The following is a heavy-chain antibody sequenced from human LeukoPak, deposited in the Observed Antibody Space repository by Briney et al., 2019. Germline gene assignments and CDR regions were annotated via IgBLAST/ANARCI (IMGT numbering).Heavy chain of an antibody. CDR2: INHSGST. CDR3: ARDAFDI. V-gene: IGHV4-34*01. J-gene: IGHJ3*02. CDR1: GGSFSGYY. Sequence: PSETLSLTCAVYGGSFSGYYWNWIRQPPGKGLEWIGEINHSGSTNYNPSLKSRVTISVDTSKNQFSLKLSSVTAADTAVYYCARDAFDIWGQGTMVTVFS.